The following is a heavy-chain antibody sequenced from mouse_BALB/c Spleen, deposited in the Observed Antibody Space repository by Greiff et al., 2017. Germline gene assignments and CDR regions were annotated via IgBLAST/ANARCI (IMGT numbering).Heavy chain of an antibody. J-gene: IGHJ3*01. D-gene: IGHD2-3*01. V-gene: IGHV1-5*01. CDR2: IYPGNSDT. CDR3: TRSGPIYDGYSNFFFAY. CDR1: GYSFTSYW. Sequence: EVQLQQSGTVLARPGASVKMSCKASGYSFTSYWMHWVKQRPGQGLEWIGAIYPGNSDTSYNQKFKGKAKLTAVTSASTAYMELSSLTNEDSAVYYCTRSGPIYDGYSNFFFAYWGQGTLVTVSA.